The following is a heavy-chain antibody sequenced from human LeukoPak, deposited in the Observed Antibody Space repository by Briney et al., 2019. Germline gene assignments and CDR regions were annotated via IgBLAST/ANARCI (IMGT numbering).Heavy chain of an antibody. CDR2: IVGSGGNM. CDR3: AKGLTWDSTSCSD. Sequence: GGSLRLSCAASGVSFSSYAMSWVRQAPGKGLQWVSAIVGSGGNMYYADSVKGRFTISRDNFKSTLYLQMNSLRAEDTAFYYCAKGLTWDSTSCSDWGQGTLVTVSS. V-gene: IGHV3-23*01. D-gene: IGHD2-2*01. CDR1: GVSFSSYA. J-gene: IGHJ4*02.